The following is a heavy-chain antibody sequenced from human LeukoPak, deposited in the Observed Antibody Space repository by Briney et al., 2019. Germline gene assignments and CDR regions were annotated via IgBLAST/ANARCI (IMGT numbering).Heavy chain of an antibody. J-gene: IGHJ4*02. CDR2: IYSGGST. V-gene: IGHV3-66*01. CDR1: GFTVSSNY. Sequence: PGGSLRLSCAASGFTVSSNYMSWVRQAPGKGLEWVSVIYSGGSTYYADSVKGRFTTSRDNSKNTLYLQMNSLRAEDTAVYYCARDPGPGYFDYWGQGTLVTVSS. CDR3: ARDPGPGYFDY.